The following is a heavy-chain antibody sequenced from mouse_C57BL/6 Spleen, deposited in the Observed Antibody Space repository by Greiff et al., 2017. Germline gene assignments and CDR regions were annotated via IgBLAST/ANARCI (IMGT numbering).Heavy chain of an antibody. CDR3: ARSRVTSRYYFGC. CDR1: GYAFTNYL. V-gene: IGHV1-54*01. D-gene: IGHD2-2*01. Sequence: VQLQQSGAELVRPGTSVKVSCKASGYAFTNYLIEWVKQRPGQGLEWIGVINPGSGGTNYNEKFKGKATLTADKSSSTAYMQLSSLTSEDSAVYFCARSRVTSRYYFGCWGQGTTLTVSS. J-gene: IGHJ2*01. CDR2: INPGSGGT.